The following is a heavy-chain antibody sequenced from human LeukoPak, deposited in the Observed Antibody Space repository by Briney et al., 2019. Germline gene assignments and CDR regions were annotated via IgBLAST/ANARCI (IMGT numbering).Heavy chain of an antibody. D-gene: IGHD5-18*01. CDR1: GGSFSGYY. J-gene: IGHJ3*02. CDR2: INHSGST. CDR3: ARDGLWIQNSFNI. Sequence: PSETLSLTCAVYGGSFSGYYWSWIRQPPGKGLEWIGEINHSGSTNYNPSLKSRVTISVDTSKNQFSLKLSSVTAADTAMYYCARDGLWIQNSFNIWGQGTMVTVSS. V-gene: IGHV4-34*01.